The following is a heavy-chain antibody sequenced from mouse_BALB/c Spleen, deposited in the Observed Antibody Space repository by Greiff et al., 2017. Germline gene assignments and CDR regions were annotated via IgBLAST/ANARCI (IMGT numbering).Heavy chain of an antibody. CDR1: GFTFSSYG. J-gene: IGHJ2*01. D-gene: IGHD1-1*01. CDR3: ARRNYGSFDY. Sequence: EVHLVESGGDLVKPGGSLKLSCAASGFTFSSYGMSWVRQTPDKRLEWVATISSGGSYTYYPDSVKGRFTISRDNAKNTLYLQMSSLKSEDTAMYYCARRNYGSFDYWGQGTTLTVSS. CDR2: ISSGGSYT. V-gene: IGHV5-6*01.